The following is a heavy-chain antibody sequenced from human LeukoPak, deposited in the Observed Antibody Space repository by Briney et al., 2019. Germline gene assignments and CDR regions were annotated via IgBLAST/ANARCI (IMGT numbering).Heavy chain of an antibody. CDR1: GFSLSTSGMR. V-gene: IGHV2-70*04. Sequence: ESGPALVKPKQTLTLTCTFSGFSLSTSGMRVSWIRQPPGKALEWLARIDWDDDKFYSTSLKTRLTISKDTSKNQVVLTMTNMDPVDTATYYCARTPYCGGDCYVDYWGQGTLVTVSS. J-gene: IGHJ4*02. CDR3: ARTPYCGGDCYVDY. CDR2: IDWDDDK. D-gene: IGHD2-21*02.